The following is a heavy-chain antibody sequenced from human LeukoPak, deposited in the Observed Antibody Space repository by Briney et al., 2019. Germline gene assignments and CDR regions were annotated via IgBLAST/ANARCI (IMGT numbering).Heavy chain of an antibody. D-gene: IGHD5-18*01. CDR2: ISGSGGST. V-gene: IGHV3-23*01. CDR3: AKEVDGYSYAYDY. CDR1: GFTFNSYG. J-gene: IGHJ4*02. Sequence: GGSLRLSCAASGFTFNSYGISWVRQAPGKGLEWVSAISGSGGSTYYANSVKGRFTISRDNSKSTLYLQMNSLRAEDTAVYYCAKEVDGYSYAYDYWGQGTLVTVSS.